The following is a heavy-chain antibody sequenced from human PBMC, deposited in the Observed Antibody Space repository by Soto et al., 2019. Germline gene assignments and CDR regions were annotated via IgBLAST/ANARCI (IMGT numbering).Heavy chain of an antibody. V-gene: IGHV3-49*03. CDR1: GFTFGDYA. J-gene: IGHJ4*02. D-gene: IGHD6-13*01. Sequence: GSLRLSCTASGFTFGDYAMSWFRQAPGMGLEWVGFIRSKAHGGTTEYAASVKGRFTISRDDSKSIAYLQMNSLKTEDTAVFYCFRSGYSDSWNRKDLDYWGQGTLVTVSS. CDR3: FRSGYSDSWNRKDLDY. CDR2: IRSKAHGGTT.